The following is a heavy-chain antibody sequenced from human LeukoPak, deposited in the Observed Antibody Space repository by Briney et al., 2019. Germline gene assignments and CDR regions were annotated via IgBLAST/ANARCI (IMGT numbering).Heavy chain of an antibody. CDR3: ARSVVVPAATGAFDI. CDR1: GFTFSSYA. CDR2: ISYDGSNK. Sequence: PGRSLRLSCAASGFTFSSYAMHWVRQAPGKGLEWVAVISYDGSNKYYADSVKGRFTISRDNSKNTLYLQMNSLRAEDTAVYYCARSVVVPAATGAFDIWGQGTMVTVTS. V-gene: IGHV3-30*04. J-gene: IGHJ3*02. D-gene: IGHD2-2*01.